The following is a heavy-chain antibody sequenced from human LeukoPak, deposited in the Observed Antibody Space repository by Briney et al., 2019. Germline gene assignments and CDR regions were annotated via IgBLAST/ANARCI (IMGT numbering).Heavy chain of an antibody. V-gene: IGHV3-23*01. CDR1: GFTFSTYV. CDR3: AKDRGRYYDSSGYYWGYYFDS. J-gene: IGHJ4*02. D-gene: IGHD3-22*01. CDR2: ISGSGGST. Sequence: PGGSLRLSCAASGFTFSTYVVNWVRQAPGKGLEWVSTISGSGGSTYHADSVKGRFTISRDNSKNTLYLEMSSLRAEDTAVYYCAKDRGRYYDSSGYYWGYYFDSWGQGILVTVSS.